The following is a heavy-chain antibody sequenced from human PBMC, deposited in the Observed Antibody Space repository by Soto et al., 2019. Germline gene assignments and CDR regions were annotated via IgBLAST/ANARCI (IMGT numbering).Heavy chain of an antibody. CDR3: ARTYSYDSNDYVFDY. CDR1: GYTFSTHF. CDR2: IIPSGGST. D-gene: IGHD3-22*01. V-gene: IGHV1-46*01. Sequence: QVQLVQSGAEVKKPGASVRVSCKASGYTFSTHFIHWVRQAPGQGLEWLGMIIPSGGSTTYEQKFQGRVTMTTDRSKSTVYMELSSLGFEDTAVYYCARTYSYDSNDYVFDYWGQGTLVTVAS. J-gene: IGHJ4*02.